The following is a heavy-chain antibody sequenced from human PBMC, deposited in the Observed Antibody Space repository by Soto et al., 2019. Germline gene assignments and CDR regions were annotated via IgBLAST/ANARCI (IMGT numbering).Heavy chain of an antibody. V-gene: IGHV4-4*02. CDR1: GGSISSSNY. D-gene: IGHD2-21*01. J-gene: IGHJ4*02. CDR2: IYLGGST. CDR3: ARHGPAYYFDS. Sequence: SETLSLTCAVSGGSISSSNYWSWGRQPPGKGLEWIGQIYLGGSTNYNPSLESRVTISVDKSKNQLSLKVNSVTAADTAIYYCARHGPAYYFDSWGQGTLVTVSS.